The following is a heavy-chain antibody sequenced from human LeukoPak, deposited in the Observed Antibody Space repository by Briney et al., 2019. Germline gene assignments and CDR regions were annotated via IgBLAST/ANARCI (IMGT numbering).Heavy chain of an antibody. CDR3: GRFDARGYRSFYHYYGMDV. Sequence: PGGSLRLSCAASGFTFSSYWMHWVRQAPGKGPVWVSRINGDGSSANYADSGKGRFTISRDNAQHTLHLQMNSLRADDTAVYYCGRFDARGYRSFYHYYGMDVWGQGITVTVSS. J-gene: IGHJ6*02. V-gene: IGHV3-74*01. CDR2: INGDGSSA. D-gene: IGHD3-22*01. CDR1: GFTFSSYW.